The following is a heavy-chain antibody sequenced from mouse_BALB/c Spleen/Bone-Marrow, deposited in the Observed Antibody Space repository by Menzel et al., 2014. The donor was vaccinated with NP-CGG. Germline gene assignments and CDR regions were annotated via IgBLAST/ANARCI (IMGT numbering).Heavy chain of an antibody. J-gene: IGHJ4*01. Sequence: EVKVVEFGGGLVKLGGSLKLSCAASGFTFSSYYMSWVRQTSEKRPELVAAITSNGGNTYYPDTVKGRFTISRDNARNTLYLQMSSLKSEDTALYYCARHVSSYAMDTWGQGASVTVSS. CDR1: GFTFSSYY. V-gene: IGHV5-6-2*01. D-gene: IGHD1-1*01. CDR3: ARHVSSYAMDT. CDR2: ITSNGGNT.